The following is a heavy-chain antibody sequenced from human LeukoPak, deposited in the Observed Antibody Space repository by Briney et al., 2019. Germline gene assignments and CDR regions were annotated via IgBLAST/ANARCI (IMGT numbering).Heavy chain of an antibody. CDR2: VSGDGVRT. D-gene: IGHD2-2*01. V-gene: IGHV3-23*01. J-gene: IGHJ4*02. Sequence: GGSLRLSCVASGFTFSSYAMSWVRQAPGKGLEWVSAVSGDGVRTFYADSVKGRFTISRDNSMSTVSLQMNSLRAEDTAVYYCAKEQDNQLLLSHFDYWGQGILVTVSS. CDR1: GFTFSSYA. CDR3: AKEQDNQLLLSHFDY.